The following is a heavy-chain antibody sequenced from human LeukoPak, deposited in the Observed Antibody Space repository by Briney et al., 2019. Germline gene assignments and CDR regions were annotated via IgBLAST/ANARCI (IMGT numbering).Heavy chain of an antibody. J-gene: IGHJ4*02. CDR3: AIRYSGY. D-gene: IGHD3-9*01. CDR2: IKPDGSDK. V-gene: IGHV3-7*01. Sequence: GGSLRLSCVGSGFTFSTYWMTWVRQAPGKGLEWVANIKPDGSDKYFVDSVKGRFTISRDNSQNSLYLQMNSLRAEDTAVYYCAIRYSGYWGQGTLVTVSS. CDR1: GFTFSTYW.